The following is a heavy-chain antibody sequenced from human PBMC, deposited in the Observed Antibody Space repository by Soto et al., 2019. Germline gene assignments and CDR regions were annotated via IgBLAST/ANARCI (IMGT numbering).Heavy chain of an antibody. D-gene: IGHD3-10*01. CDR2: ISGGGDTT. J-gene: IGHJ4*02. Sequence: EVQLLESGGGLVQPGGSLRLSCAASGFTFNNYAMSWVRQAPGKGLEWVSAISGGGDTTSYADSVKGRFTVSRDDSKNTLYLQMNSLRADDTAVYYCAKGRGGSGSLTPRVDFWGQGTLVTVSS. V-gene: IGHV3-23*01. CDR3: AKGRGGSGSLTPRVDF. CDR1: GFTFNNYA.